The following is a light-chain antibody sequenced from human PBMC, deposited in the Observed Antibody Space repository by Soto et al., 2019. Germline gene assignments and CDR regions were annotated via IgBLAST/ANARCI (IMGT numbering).Light chain of an antibody. CDR2: DVS. CDR1: SSDVGGYNY. J-gene: IGLJ3*02. CDR3: SSYTSSSRM. Sequence: QSVLTQPACVSGSPGQSITISCTGTSSDVGGYNYVSWYQQHPGKAPKLMIYDVSNRPSGVSNRFSGSKSGNTASLTISGLQAEDEADYYCSSYTSSSRMFGGGTKLTVL. V-gene: IGLV2-14*01.